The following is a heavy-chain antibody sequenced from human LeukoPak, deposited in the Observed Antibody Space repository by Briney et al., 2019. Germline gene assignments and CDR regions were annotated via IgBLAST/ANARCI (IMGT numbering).Heavy chain of an antibody. CDR3: AKSSVLRFLEWLFDY. Sequence: PGGSLRLSCAASGFTFSSHAMSWVRQAPGKGLEWVSAISGSGGSTYYADSVKGRFTISRDNSKNTLYLQMNSLRAEDTAVYYCAKSSVLRFLEWLFDYWGQGTLVTVSS. CDR2: ISGSGGST. J-gene: IGHJ4*02. D-gene: IGHD3-3*01. CDR1: GFTFSSHA. V-gene: IGHV3-23*01.